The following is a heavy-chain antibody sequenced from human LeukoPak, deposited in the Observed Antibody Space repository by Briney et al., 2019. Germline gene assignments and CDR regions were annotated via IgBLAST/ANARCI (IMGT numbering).Heavy chain of an antibody. CDR3: ASYNQQLSSWFFDL. CDR2: IYEGGNS. Sequence: GGSLRLSCAASGFTFSTYVMNWFRQAPGKGLEWVSVIYEGGNSDYADSVKGRFSVSRDDSKNTVYLQMNSLRAEDTALYYCASYNQQLSSWFFDLWGCGTLVTVSS. J-gene: IGHJ2*01. V-gene: IGHV3-53*01. D-gene: IGHD6-13*01. CDR1: GFTFSTYV.